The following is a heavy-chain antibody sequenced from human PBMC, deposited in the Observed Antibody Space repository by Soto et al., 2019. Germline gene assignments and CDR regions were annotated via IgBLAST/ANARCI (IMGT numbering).Heavy chain of an antibody. V-gene: IGHV1-69*13. J-gene: IGHJ3*02. CDR1: GGTFSSYA. D-gene: IGHD5-18*01. Sequence: SVKVSCKASGGTFSSYAISWLRQAPGQGLEWMGGIIPIFGTANYAQKFQGRVTITADESTSTAYMELSSLRSEDTAVYYCARDKGSYGNKDAFDIWGQGTMVTVSS. CDR3: ARDKGSYGNKDAFDI. CDR2: IIPIFGTA.